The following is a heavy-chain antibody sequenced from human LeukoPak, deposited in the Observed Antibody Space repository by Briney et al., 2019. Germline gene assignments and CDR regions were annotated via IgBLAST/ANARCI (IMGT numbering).Heavy chain of an antibody. J-gene: IGHJ4*02. D-gene: IGHD3-22*01. CDR2: IYYSGST. Sequence: PSETLSLTCTVSGGSISSSGYYWGWIRQPPGKGLEWIASIYYSGSTYYNPSLKSRVTISVDTSKNQFSLKLSSVPAADTAVYYCARDYYDSSVNFDYWGQGTLVTVSS. V-gene: IGHV4-39*02. CDR3: ARDYYDSSVNFDY. CDR1: GGSISSSGYY.